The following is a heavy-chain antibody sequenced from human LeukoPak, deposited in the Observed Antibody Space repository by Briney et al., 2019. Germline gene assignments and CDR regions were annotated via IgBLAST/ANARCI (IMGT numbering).Heavy chain of an antibody. Sequence: GGSLRLSCAASGFTFSSYWMSWVLQAPGKGLEWVANIKQDGSEKYYVDSVKGRFTISRDNAKNSLYLQMNSLRAEDTAVYYCARDLGSRGFYYYYYGMDVWGQGTTVTVSS. CDR1: GFTFSSYW. CDR3: ARDLGSRGFYYYYYGMDV. D-gene: IGHD6-13*01. V-gene: IGHV3-7*01. CDR2: IKQDGSEK. J-gene: IGHJ6*02.